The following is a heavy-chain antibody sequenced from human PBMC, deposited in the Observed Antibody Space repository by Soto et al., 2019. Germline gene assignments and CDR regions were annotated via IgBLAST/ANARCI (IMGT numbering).Heavy chain of an antibody. CDR1: GFTFSSYW. V-gene: IGHV3-74*01. D-gene: IGHD2-21*02. CDR2: IDPDGSRK. J-gene: IGHJ4*02. CDR3: ARCGHIVVVTPSDFDH. Sequence: GGSLRLSCAASGFTFSSYWMNWVRQAPGKGLEWVSRIDPDGSRKSYADSVQGRLTISRDNAKNTLYLQMNSLRAEDTAVYYCARCGHIVVVTPSDFDHWGQGTPVPVYS.